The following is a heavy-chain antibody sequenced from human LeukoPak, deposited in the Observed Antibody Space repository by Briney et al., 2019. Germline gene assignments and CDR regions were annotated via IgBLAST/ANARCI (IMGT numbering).Heavy chain of an antibody. D-gene: IGHD6-13*01. CDR1: GYSVTSYW. CDR3: VRHGLGSSWFGFAY. V-gene: IGHV5-51*01. J-gene: IGHJ4*02. CDR2: IYPGDSDP. Sequence: GESLKISCKGSGYSVTSYWIGWLRQMPGKGLEWMGIIYPGDSDPRYSPSFQGQVTISADKSISTAYLQWSSLKASDSAMYYCVRHGLGSSWFGFAYWGQGTLVTVSS.